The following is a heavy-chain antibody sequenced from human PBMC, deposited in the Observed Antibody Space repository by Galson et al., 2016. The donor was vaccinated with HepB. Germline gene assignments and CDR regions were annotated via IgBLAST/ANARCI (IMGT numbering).Heavy chain of an antibody. D-gene: IGHD3-10*01. Sequence: QSGAEVKKPGESLRISCKASGYTFTGYALSWVRQAPGQGLEWMGWINTNTGNPTYAQGFAGRFVFSLDTSVNTAYLQIHDLKAEDIAVYYCARVEWFGDLLSHNGLDVWGQGATVTVSS. CDR1: GYTFTGYA. CDR2: INTNTGNP. V-gene: IGHV7-4-1*01. CDR3: ARVEWFGDLLSHNGLDV. J-gene: IGHJ6*02.